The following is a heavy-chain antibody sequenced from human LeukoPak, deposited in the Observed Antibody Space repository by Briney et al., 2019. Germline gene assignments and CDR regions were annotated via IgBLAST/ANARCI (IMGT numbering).Heavy chain of an antibody. J-gene: IGHJ6*02. CDR2: ISSSSSYI. Sequence: GGSLRPSCAASGFTFSSYSMNWVRQAPGKGLEWVSSISSSSSYIYYADSVKGRFTISRDDAKNSLYLQMNSLRAEDTAVYYCAREMLSGWLLSYYYYGMDVWGQGTTVTVSS. D-gene: IGHD6-19*01. V-gene: IGHV3-21*01. CDR1: GFTFSSYS. CDR3: AREMLSGWLLSYYYYGMDV.